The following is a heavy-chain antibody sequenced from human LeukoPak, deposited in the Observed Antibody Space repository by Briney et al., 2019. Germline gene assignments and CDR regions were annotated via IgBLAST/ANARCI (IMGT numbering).Heavy chain of an antibody. V-gene: IGHV1-69*04. D-gene: IGHD5-12*01. CDR1: GGTFSSYA. Sequence: SVKVSCKASGGTFSSYAISWVRQAPGQGLEWMGRIIPIIGIANYAQKFQGRVTITADISTSTAYMELSSLRSEDTAVYYCAREGLRSFKWFDPWGQGTLVTVSS. CDR2: IIPIIGIA. J-gene: IGHJ5*02. CDR3: AREGLRSFKWFDP.